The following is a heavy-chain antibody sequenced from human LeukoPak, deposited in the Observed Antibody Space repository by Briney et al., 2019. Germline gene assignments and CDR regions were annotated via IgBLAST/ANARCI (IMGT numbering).Heavy chain of an antibody. CDR2: ISYDGSNK. CDR1: GFTFSSYA. D-gene: IGHD5-12*01. J-gene: IGHJ3*02. Sequence: GGSLRLSCAASGFTFSSYAMHWVRQAPGKGLEWVAVISYDGSNKYYADSVKGRFTVSRDNSKNTLSLQMNSLRGEDTAVYYCARSESIVATTPSGAFDIWGQGTMVTVSS. V-gene: IGHV3-30-3*01. CDR3: ARSESIVATTPSGAFDI.